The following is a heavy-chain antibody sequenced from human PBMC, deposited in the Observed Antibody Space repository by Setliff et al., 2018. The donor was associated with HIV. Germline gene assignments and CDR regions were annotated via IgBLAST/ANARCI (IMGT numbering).Heavy chain of an antibody. D-gene: IGHD6-19*01. Sequence: SETLSLTCAVYGGSFNVYYWSWIRQPPGKGLEWIGEINHSGSTNYNPSLKSRVTMSVDKSKNQFSLRLSSVTAADTAVYYCARARRAGSGWYGAAQFDPWGQGTRVTVSS. CDR3: ARARRAGSGWYGAAQFDP. CDR1: GGSFNVYY. J-gene: IGHJ5*02. V-gene: IGHV4-34*01. CDR2: INHSGST.